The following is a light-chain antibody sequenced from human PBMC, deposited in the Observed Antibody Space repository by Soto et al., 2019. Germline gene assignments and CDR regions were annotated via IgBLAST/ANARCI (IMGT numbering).Light chain of an antibody. Sequence: EIVLTQSPATLSLSPGERATLSCGASQSVSSSYLAWYQQKPGLAPRLLIYDASYRATGIPDRFSGSGSGTDFTLTISRLEPEDFGVYYCQQYVSSPTFGQGTRLEIK. V-gene: IGKV3D-20*01. J-gene: IGKJ5*01. CDR1: QSVSSSY. CDR3: QQYVSSPT. CDR2: DAS.